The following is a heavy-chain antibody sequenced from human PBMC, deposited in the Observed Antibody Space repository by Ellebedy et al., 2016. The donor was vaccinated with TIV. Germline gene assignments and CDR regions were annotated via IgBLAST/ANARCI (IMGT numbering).Heavy chain of an antibody. J-gene: IGHJ5*02. D-gene: IGHD2-2*01. CDR2: INPNSGGT. V-gene: IGHV1-2*02. Sequence: ASVKVSCKASGYTFTGYYMHWVRQAPGQGLEWMGWINPNSGGTNYAQKLQGRVTMTRDTSISTAYMELSRLRSDDTAVYYCARDPCTSTSCPWSDPWGQGTLVTVSS. CDR1: GYTFTGYY. CDR3: ARDPCTSTSCPWSDP.